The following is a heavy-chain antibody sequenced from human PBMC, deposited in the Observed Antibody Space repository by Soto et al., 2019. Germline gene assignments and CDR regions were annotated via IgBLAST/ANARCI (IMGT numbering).Heavy chain of an antibody. V-gene: IGHV3-23*01. CDR3: AKASMPHHYGDTLFDY. CDR1: GFSFRSYA. Sequence: QLLESGGGLVQPGGSLRLSCEASGFSFRSYALSWVRQAPGKGLEWVSTFSAGGRAYYADSVKGRFTIAKDTSKNTLRLQASSLRAEDTAVYYCAKASMPHHYGDTLFDYWGQGTRVTVSS. J-gene: IGHJ4*02. CDR2: FSAGGRA. D-gene: IGHD4-17*01.